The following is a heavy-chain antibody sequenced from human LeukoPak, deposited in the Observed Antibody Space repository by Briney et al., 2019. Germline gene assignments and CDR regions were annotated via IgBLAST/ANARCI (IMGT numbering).Heavy chain of an antibody. CDR2: IKHDGST. V-gene: IGHV4-34*01. CDR3: ARNYYDSSGYYLNHWYFDL. J-gene: IGHJ2*01. CDR1: GGSFSGDF. D-gene: IGHD3-22*01. Sequence: SETPSLTCAVYGGSFSGDFWSWIRQSPGKGLEWIGEIKHDGSTTYNPSLESRVTMSVDTSKNQFSLKLSSVTAADTAVYYCARNYYDSSGYYLNHWYFDLWGRGTLVTVSS.